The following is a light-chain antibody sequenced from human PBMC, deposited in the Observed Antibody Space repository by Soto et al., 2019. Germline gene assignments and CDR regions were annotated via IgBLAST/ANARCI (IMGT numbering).Light chain of an antibody. Sequence: EVVMTQSPATLSVSPGESATLSCRASQTVSSHLAWYLQKPGQAPRLLIYHASTRATDVPARFSGSGSGTEFTLTINSLQSEDFAIYYCQQYYNWPPWTFGQGTKVDIK. CDR2: HAS. CDR3: QQYYNWPPWT. J-gene: IGKJ1*01. CDR1: QTVSSH. V-gene: IGKV3-15*01.